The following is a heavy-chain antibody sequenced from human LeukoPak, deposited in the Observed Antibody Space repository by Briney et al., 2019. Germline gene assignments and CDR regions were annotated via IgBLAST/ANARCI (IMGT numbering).Heavy chain of an antibody. CDR3: AKDHGR. Sequence: GGSLRLSCAASGFTFSNYAMSWVRHAPGKGLEWVAGISGSGGSTYYADSVKGRFTIPRDNPENTLYLQMSSLRAEDTAVYYCAKDHGRWGQGTLVTVSS. J-gene: IGHJ4*02. CDR2: ISGSGGST. D-gene: IGHD3/OR15-3a*01. V-gene: IGHV3-23*01. CDR1: GFTFSNYA.